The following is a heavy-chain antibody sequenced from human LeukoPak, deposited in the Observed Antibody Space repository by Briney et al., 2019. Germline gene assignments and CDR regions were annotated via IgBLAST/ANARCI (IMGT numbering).Heavy chain of an antibody. CDR3: ARVVSSSWYGPNWFDP. V-gene: IGHV3-53*01. D-gene: IGHD6-13*01. Sequence: PGGSLRLSCAASGFTVSSNYMSWVRQAPGKGLEWVSVIYSGGSTYYADSVKGRFTISRDNSKNTLYLQMNSLRAEDTAVYYCARVVSSSWYGPNWFDPWDQGTLVTVSS. J-gene: IGHJ5*02. CDR1: GFTVSSNY. CDR2: IYSGGST.